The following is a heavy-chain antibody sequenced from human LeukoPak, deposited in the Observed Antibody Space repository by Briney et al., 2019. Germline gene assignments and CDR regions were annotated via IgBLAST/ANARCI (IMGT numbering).Heavy chain of an antibody. Sequence: GSLRLSCAASGFTFSSYAMSWVRQAPGKGLEWVSAISGSGGSTYYADSVKGRFTISRDNSKNTLYLQMNSLRAEDTAVYYCAKEVSVTTFSGTDAFDIWGQGTMVTVSS. CDR3: AKEVSVTTFSGTDAFDI. CDR2: ISGSGGST. V-gene: IGHV3-23*01. D-gene: IGHD4-17*01. CDR1: GFTFSSYA. J-gene: IGHJ3*02.